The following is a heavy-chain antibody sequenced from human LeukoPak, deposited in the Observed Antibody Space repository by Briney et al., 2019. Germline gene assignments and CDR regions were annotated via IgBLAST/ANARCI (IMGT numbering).Heavy chain of an antibody. CDR3: ARDSPTHYDFWSGYGMDV. CDR2: ISSSSSTI. V-gene: IGHV3-48*04. CDR1: GFTFSSYS. D-gene: IGHD3-3*01. Sequence: GGSLRLSCAASGFTFSSYSMNWVRQAPGKGLEWVSYISSSSSTIYYADSVKGRFTISRDNAKNSLYLQMNSLRAEDTAVYYCARDSPTHYDFWSGYGMDVWGQGTTVTVSS. J-gene: IGHJ6*02.